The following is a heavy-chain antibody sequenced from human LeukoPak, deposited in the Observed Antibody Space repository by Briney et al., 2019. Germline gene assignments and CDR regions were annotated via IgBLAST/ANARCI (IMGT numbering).Heavy chain of an antibody. CDR3: AKDWSYDSSGADY. CDR2: ISWNSGSI. Sequence: GGSLRLSCAASGFTFSDYYMSWIRQAPGKGLEWVSGISWNSGSIGYADSVKGRFTISRDNAKNSLYLQMNSLRAEDTAFYYCAKDWSYDSSGADYWGQGTLVTVSS. CDR1: GFTFSDYY. D-gene: IGHD3-22*01. J-gene: IGHJ4*02. V-gene: IGHV3-9*01.